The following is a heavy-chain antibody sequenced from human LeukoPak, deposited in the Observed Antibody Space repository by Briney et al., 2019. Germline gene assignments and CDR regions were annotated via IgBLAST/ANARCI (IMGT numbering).Heavy chain of an antibody. D-gene: IGHD4-17*01. J-gene: IGHJ4*02. Sequence: GASVKVSCKASGYTFTDYYMHWVRQAPGQGLEWMGWINPNSGGTDYAQKFQGRVTMTRDTSISTVYMELSRLSSDDTAVYYCATDYGDYESGYWGQGTLVTVSS. CDR2: INPNSGGT. CDR3: ATDYGDYESGY. CDR1: GYTFTDYY. V-gene: IGHV1-2*02.